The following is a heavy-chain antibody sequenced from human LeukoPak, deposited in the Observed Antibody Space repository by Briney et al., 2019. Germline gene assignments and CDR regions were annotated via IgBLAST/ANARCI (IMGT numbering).Heavy chain of an antibody. CDR2: INHSGST. CDR3: ARERKSSSSAFDY. V-gene: IGHV4-34*01. J-gene: IGHJ4*02. CDR1: GGSFSGYY. D-gene: IGHD6-13*01. Sequence: SETLSLTCAVYGGSFSGYYWSWIRQPPGKGLEWIGEINHSGSTNYNPSLKSRVTISVDTSKNQFPLRLSSVTAADTAVYYCARERKSSSSAFDYWGQGTLVTVSS.